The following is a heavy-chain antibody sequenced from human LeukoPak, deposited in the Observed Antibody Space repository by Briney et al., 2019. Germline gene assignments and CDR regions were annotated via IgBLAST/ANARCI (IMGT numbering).Heavy chain of an antibody. D-gene: IGHD2-15*01. Sequence: SETLSLTCTVSGGSITSYYWTWIRQPPGKGLEWIGYIYHSGTTTYNPSLKSRVSISVDTSKNQFSLKLSSVTAADTAVYYCAQKAPYSPGYSQDWGQGTLVTVTS. CDR3: AQKAPYSPGYSQD. J-gene: IGHJ1*01. V-gene: IGHV4-59*01. CDR1: GGSITSYY. CDR2: IYHSGTT.